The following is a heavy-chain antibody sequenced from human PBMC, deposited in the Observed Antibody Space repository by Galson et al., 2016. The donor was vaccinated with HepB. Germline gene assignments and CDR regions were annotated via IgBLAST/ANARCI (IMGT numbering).Heavy chain of an antibody. CDR3: AKEVEDIVATTYYYSGMDV. D-gene: IGHD5-12*01. Sequence: SLRLSCAASGFTFSYYGMHWVRQAPGKGLAWVAVISYDGSNKYYADSVKGRITISRDNSKNTPYLQMNSLRAEDTAVYYCAKEVEDIVATTYYYSGMDVWGKGTTVTVSS. J-gene: IGHJ6*04. CDR2: ISYDGSNK. V-gene: IGHV3-30*18. CDR1: GFTFSYYG.